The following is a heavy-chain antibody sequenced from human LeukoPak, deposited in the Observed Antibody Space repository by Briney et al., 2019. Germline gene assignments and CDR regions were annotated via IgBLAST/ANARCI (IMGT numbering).Heavy chain of an antibody. V-gene: IGHV4-61*02. CDR1: GGSISSGGYY. CDR3: ARRSGYDLPYYYYMDV. Sequence: SETLSLTCTVSGGSISSGGYYWSWIRQPAGKGLEWIGRIYTSGSTDYNPSLKSRITISLDTSKNQFSLKLSSVTAADTAVYYCARRSGYDLPYYYYMDVWGKGTTVTVSS. D-gene: IGHD5-12*01. CDR2: IYTSGST. J-gene: IGHJ6*03.